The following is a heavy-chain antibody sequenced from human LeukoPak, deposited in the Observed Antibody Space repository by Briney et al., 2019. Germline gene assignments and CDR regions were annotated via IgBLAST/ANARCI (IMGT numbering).Heavy chain of an antibody. CDR1: GFTFSSYW. D-gene: IGHD1-26*01. CDR3: TRLRGSYYTY. J-gene: IGHJ4*02. Sequence: GGSLRLSCVASGFTFSSYWMSWVRQAPGKGLEWVANIKQDGGEKYYVDSVKGRFTISRDNAKNSLFLQMNSLRAEDTAVYYCTRLRGSYYTYWGQGTLVTVST. V-gene: IGHV3-7*01. CDR2: IKQDGGEK.